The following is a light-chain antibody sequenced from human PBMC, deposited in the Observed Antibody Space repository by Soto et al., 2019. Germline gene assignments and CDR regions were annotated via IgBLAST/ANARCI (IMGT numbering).Light chain of an antibody. CDR2: ASS. J-gene: IGKJ1*01. CDR3: QHRYSTPPT. V-gene: IGKV1-39*01. CDR1: QSISSY. Sequence: DIQMTQSPSSLSASVGDRVTITCRAIQSISSYLNWYQQKPGKAPQLLISASSSLQSGVPSRFSGSGSGTDLTLTIISLDSEDFATYYSQHRYSTPPTFGQGTKVDIK.